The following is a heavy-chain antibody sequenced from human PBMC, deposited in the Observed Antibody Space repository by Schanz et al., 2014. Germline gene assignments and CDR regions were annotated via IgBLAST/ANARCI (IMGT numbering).Heavy chain of an antibody. CDR3: ARPLGPNYYYYGLDV. CDR1: GFTFSSYW. Sequence: VQLVESGGGLVQPGESLRLSCAASGFTFSSYWMHWVRQAPGKGLVWVSRINSDGSTTIYADSVKGRFTISRDNAKNSLYMQMNSLRAEATDVYYCARPLGPNYYYYGLDVWGQGTTVTVSS. V-gene: IGHV3-74*02. CDR2: INSDGSTT. J-gene: IGHJ6*02.